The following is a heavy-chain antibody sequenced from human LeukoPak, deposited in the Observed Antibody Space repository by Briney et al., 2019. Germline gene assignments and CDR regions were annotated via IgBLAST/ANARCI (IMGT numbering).Heavy chain of an antibody. J-gene: IGHJ6*02. V-gene: IGHV1-69*04. CDR2: IIPILGIA. Sequence: GASVKVSCKASGGTFSSYAISWVRQAPGQGREWMGRIIPILGIANYAQKFQGRVMITADKSTRKAYMELSSLRSEDTAVYYCPRFMLRDDYYYYGMDVWGQGTTVTVSS. D-gene: IGHD3-10*01. CDR3: PRFMLRDDYYYYGMDV. CDR1: GGTFSSYA.